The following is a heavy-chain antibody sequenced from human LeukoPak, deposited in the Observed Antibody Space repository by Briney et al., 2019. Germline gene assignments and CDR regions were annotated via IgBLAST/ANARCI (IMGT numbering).Heavy chain of an antibody. Sequence: PSETLSLTYAVYGGSFSGYYGSWIRQPPGKGLGWIGEINHSGSTNYNPSLKSRVTISVDTSKNQFSLKLSSVTAADRAVYYCARCSGWYKAPRYDYWGQGTLVTVSS. CDR1: GGSFSGYY. CDR2: INHSGST. J-gene: IGHJ4*02. CDR3: ARCSGWYKAPRYDY. D-gene: IGHD6-19*01. V-gene: IGHV4-34*01.